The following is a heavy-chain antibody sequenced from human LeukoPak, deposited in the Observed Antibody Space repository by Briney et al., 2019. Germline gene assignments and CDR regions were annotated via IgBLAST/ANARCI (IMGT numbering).Heavy chain of an antibody. CDR3: ARDVYYDSSGYSTCFDY. CDR1: GYTFTSYG. Sequence: ASVKVSCKASGYTFTSYGISWVRQAPGQGLEWMGWISAYNGNTNYAQKLQGRVTMTTDTSTSTAYMELRSLRSDDTAVYYCARDVYYDSSGYSTCFDYWGQGTLVTVSS. V-gene: IGHV1-18*01. D-gene: IGHD3-22*01. J-gene: IGHJ4*02. CDR2: ISAYNGNT.